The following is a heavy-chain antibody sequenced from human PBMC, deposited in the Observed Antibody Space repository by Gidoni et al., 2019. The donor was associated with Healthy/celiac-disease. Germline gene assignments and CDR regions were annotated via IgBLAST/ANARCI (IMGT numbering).Heavy chain of an antibody. CDR1: GGAISSSRYY. J-gene: IGHJ3*02. V-gene: IGHV4-39*01. D-gene: IGHD3-10*01. CDR3: ARHGLLWFGTPSAFDI. CDR2: IYYSGST. Sequence: QLQLQESGPGLVKPSETLSLTCTVSGGAISSSRYYWGWIRQPLGKGLEWIGSIYYSGSTYYNPSLKSRVTISVDTSKNQFSLKLSSVTAADTAVYYCARHGLLWFGTPSAFDIWGQGTMVTVSS.